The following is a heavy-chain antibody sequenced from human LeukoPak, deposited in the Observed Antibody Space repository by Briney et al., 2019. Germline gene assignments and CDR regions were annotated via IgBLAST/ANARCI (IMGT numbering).Heavy chain of an antibody. Sequence: GGSLRLSCAASGFTFSSYWMSWVRQALGRGLVCVANIKQDGGEKNYVDSVKGRFTISRDNAKNSLYLQMNSLRAEDTAVYYCARDAMYYDFWSGYYSPTYYYYYMDVWGKGTTVTVSS. D-gene: IGHD3-3*01. CDR1: GFTFSSYW. CDR3: ARDAMYYDFWSGYYSPTYYYYYMDV. V-gene: IGHV3-7*01. J-gene: IGHJ6*03. CDR2: IKQDGGEK.